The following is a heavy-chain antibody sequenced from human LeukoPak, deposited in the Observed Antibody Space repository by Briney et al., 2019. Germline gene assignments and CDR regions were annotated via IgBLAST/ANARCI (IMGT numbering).Heavy chain of an antibody. Sequence: GGSLRLSCAASGFTFSSYDMHWVRQAPGKGLEWVAVIWYDGSNKYYADSVKGRFTISRDNSKNTLYLQMNSLRAEDTAVYYCARDKPSGVLDYWGQGTLVTVSS. J-gene: IGHJ4*02. CDR1: GFTFSSYD. V-gene: IGHV3-33*01. CDR3: ARDKPSGVLDY. CDR2: IWYDGSNK. D-gene: IGHD3-10*01.